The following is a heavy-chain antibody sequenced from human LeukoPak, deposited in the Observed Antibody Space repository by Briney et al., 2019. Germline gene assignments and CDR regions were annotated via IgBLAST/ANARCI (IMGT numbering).Heavy chain of an antibody. V-gene: IGHV1-69*06. J-gene: IGHJ5*02. D-gene: IGHD5-18*01. CDR3: ARVLCVYGYSYGYPLACNWFDP. CDR2: IIPIFGTA. Sequence: GASVKVSCKASGGTFSSYAISWVRQAPGQGLEWMGGIIPIFGTANYAQKFQGRVTITADKSTSTAYMELSSLRSEDTAVYYCARVLCVYGYSYGYPLACNWFDPWGQGTLVTVSS. CDR1: GGTFSSYA.